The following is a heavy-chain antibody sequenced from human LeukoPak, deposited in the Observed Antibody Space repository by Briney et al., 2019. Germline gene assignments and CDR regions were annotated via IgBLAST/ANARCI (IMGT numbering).Heavy chain of an antibody. J-gene: IGHJ4*02. Sequence: GGSLRLSCAASGFTFSSYSINWVRQAPGKGLEWVSYISSSSSTIYYADSVKGRFTISRDNAKNSLYLQMNSLRAEDTAVYYCARDLGGYSGDFDYWGQGTLVTVSS. D-gene: IGHD5-12*01. V-gene: IGHV3-48*01. CDR3: ARDLGGYSGDFDY. CDR1: GFTFSSYS. CDR2: ISSSSSTI.